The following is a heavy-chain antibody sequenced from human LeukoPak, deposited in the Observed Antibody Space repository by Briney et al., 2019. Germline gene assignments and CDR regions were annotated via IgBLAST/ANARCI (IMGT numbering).Heavy chain of an antibody. V-gene: IGHV5-10-1*01. CDR2: IHPGDSDI. CDR1: GYSFSTYW. CDR3: AGHYDHDMTLFQY. J-gene: IGHJ4*02. D-gene: IGHD3-3*01. Sequence: GESLKISCKTSGYSFSTYWITWVRQKPGEGLEWMGRIHPGDSDITYSPSFQGHVTFSTDKSITTAYLQWTSLKASDTAMYFCAGHYDHDMTLFQYWGRGTQVTVSS.